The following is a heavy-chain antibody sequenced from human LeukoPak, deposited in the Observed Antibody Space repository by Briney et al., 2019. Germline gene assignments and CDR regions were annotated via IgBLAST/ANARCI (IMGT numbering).Heavy chain of an antibody. CDR1: GGSISSYY. D-gene: IGHD5-18*01. CDR3: ASSLIQLWLRD. V-gene: IGHV4-59*01. CDR2: IYYSGST. J-gene: IGHJ4*02. Sequence: SETLSLTCTVSGGSISSYYWSWIRQPPGKGLEWIGYIYYSGSTNYNPSLKSRVTISVDTSKSQFSLKLSSVTAADTAVYYCASSLIQLWLRDWGQGTLVTVSS.